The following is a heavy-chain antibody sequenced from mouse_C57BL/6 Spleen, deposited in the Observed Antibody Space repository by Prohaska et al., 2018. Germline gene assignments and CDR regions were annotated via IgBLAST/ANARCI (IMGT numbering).Heavy chain of an antibody. J-gene: IGHJ2*01. D-gene: IGHD2-3*01. Sequence: TYNQKFKANATLTVHKSSSTAYMQLKSLTSEDSAVYYCARYDYLDYWGQGTTLTVSS. CDR3: ARYDYLDY. V-gene: IGHV1-42*01.